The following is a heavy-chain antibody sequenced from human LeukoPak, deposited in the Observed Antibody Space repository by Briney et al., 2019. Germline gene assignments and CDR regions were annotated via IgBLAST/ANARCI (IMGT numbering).Heavy chain of an antibody. J-gene: IGHJ4*02. CDR2: IYYSGST. V-gene: IGHV4-59*01. D-gene: IGHD5-18*01. Sequence: PSETLSLTCTVSGGSINSYYWSWVRQPPGKGLEWIGYIYYSGSTNYNPSLKSRVTISVDTSKNQFSLKLSSVTAADTAVYYCARVDTALVTFDYWGQGTLLTVSS. CDR3: ARVDTALVTFDY. CDR1: GGSINSYY.